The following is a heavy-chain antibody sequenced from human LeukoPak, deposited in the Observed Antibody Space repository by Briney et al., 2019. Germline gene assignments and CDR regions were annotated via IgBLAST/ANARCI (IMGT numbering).Heavy chain of an antibody. CDR2: IGSSSSYM. CDR3: ARDSDGAIDY. J-gene: IGHJ4*02. D-gene: IGHD3-10*01. V-gene: IGHV3-21*01. Sequence: PGGSLRLSCAGSGFTFSSYTMNRVRQAPGKGLEWVSSIGSSSSYMFYAHSVKGRFTISRDNAKNSLYLQMNSLRAEDTAVYYCARDSDGAIDYWGQGTLVSVSS. CDR1: GFTFSSYT.